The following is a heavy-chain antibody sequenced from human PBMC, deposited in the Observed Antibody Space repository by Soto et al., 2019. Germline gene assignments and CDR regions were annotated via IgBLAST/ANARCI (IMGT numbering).Heavy chain of an antibody. V-gene: IGHV4-61*01. CDR3: ARLCSGGSCRQAY. Sequence: SETLSLTCTVSGGSVSSGSYYWSWIRQPPGKGLEWIGYIYYSGSTNYNPSLKSRVTISVDTSKNQFALKLSSVTAADTAVYYCARLCSGGSCRQAYWGQGTLVTVSS. J-gene: IGHJ4*02. CDR2: IYYSGST. CDR1: GGSVSSGSYY. D-gene: IGHD2-15*01.